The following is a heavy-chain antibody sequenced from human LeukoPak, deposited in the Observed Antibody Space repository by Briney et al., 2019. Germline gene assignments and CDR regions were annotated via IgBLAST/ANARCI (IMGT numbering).Heavy chain of an antibody. D-gene: IGHD2-2*01. CDR3: AKGTYQLLRH. J-gene: IGHJ4*02. Sequence: GGSLRLSSAASGFTFSSYGMHWVRQAPGKGLEWVAFIRYDGSNKYYADSVKGRFTISRDNSKNTLHLQMNSLRAEDTAVYYCAKGTYQLLRHWGQGTLVTVSS. CDR1: GFTFSSYG. V-gene: IGHV3-30*02. CDR2: IRYDGSNK.